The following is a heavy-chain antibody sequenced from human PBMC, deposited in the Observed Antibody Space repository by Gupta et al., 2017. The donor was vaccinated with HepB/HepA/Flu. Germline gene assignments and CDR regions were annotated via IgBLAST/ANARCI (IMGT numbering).Heavy chain of an antibody. Sequence: EVQLLESGGGLVQPGGSLRLSCAGSGFTFSGYGMSWVRQAPGKGLEWVSIISTDSSDKYYEDSVKGRFTISRDNSRNTLYLQMNSLTAEDTAVYFCTKGESGGGYYSPFDSCGQGTLVTVSS. D-gene: IGHD3-22*01. V-gene: IGHV3-23*01. CDR1: GFTFSGYG. CDR3: TKGESGGGYYSPFDS. J-gene: IGHJ4*02. CDR2: ISTDSSDK.